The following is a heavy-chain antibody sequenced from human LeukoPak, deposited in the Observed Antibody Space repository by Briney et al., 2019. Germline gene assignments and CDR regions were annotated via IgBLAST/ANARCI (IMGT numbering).Heavy chain of an antibody. D-gene: IGHD6-13*01. CDR1: GYTFTSYA. J-gene: IGHJ4*02. CDR3: ARDLAAAGRDGYGY. V-gene: IGHV1-3*01. Sequence: ASVKVSCKASGYTFTSYAMHWVRQAPGQRLEWMGWINAGNGNTKYSQKFQGRVTITRDTSASTAYMELSSLRSEDTAVYYCARDLAAAGRDGYGYWGQGTLVTVSS. CDR2: INAGNGNT.